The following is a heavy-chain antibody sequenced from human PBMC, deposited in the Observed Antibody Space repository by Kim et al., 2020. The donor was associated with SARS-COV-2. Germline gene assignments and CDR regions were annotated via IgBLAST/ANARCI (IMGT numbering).Heavy chain of an antibody. D-gene: IGHD2-21*02. CDR3: ARHHVTYNWFDP. CDR1: GGSISSSSYY. V-gene: IGHV4-39*01. CDR2: IYYSGST. Sequence: SETLSLTCTVSGGSISSSSYYWGWIRQPPGKGLEWIGSIYYSGSTYYNPSLKSRVTISVDTSKNQFSLKLSSVTAADTAVYYCARHHVTYNWFDPWGQGTLVTVSS. J-gene: IGHJ5*02.